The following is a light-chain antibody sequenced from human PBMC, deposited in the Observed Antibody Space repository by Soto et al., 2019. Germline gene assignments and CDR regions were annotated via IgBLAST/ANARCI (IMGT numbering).Light chain of an antibody. CDR1: QSIYKW. Sequence: DIQRTQSPSTLTASVGDRVTITCRASQSIYKWLAWYQQNQGQAPKIXIYKVSSLESGVPSRFSGSGAGTACTRTISSLKHDDVETYYCQQYTSYTITFGQGTRLEIK. V-gene: IGKV1-5*03. CDR3: QQYTSYTIT. CDR2: KVS. J-gene: IGKJ5*01.